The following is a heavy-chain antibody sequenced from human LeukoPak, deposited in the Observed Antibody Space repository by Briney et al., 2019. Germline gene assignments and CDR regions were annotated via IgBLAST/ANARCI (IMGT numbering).Heavy chain of an antibody. CDR2: IYYSGST. CDR1: GGSISSGDYY. Sequence: SETLSLTCTVSGGSISSGDYYWSWIRQPPGKGLEWIGYIYYSGSTYYSPSLKSRVTISVDTSKNQFSLKLSSVTAADTAVYYCASYGSGSYYSVYFDYWGQGTLVTVSS. D-gene: IGHD3-10*01. CDR3: ASYGSGSYYSVYFDY. J-gene: IGHJ4*02. V-gene: IGHV4-30-4*01.